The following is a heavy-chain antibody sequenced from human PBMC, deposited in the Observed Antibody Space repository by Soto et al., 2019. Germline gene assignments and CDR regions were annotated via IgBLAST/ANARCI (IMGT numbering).Heavy chain of an antibody. CDR3: ARDITYYGYYYGMDV. Sequence: ASVKVSCKASGYTFTSYYMHWVRQAPGQGLEWMGKINPSGGSTSYAQKFQGRVTMTRDTSTNTVYMELSSLRSEDTAVYYCARDITYYGYYYGMDVWGQGNTVTVSS. CDR2: INPSGGST. V-gene: IGHV1-46*01. J-gene: IGHJ6*02. D-gene: IGHD1-26*01. CDR1: GYTFTSYY.